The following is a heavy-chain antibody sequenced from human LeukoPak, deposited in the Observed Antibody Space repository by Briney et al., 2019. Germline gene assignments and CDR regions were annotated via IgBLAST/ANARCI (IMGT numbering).Heavy chain of an antibody. CDR3: ARQTAMGRSVDY. CDR2: IDPSDSDT. J-gene: IGHJ4*02. D-gene: IGHD5-18*01. CDR1: GYSFTSYW. Sequence: GESLKISCKASGYSFTSYWIGWVRQMPGKGLEWMGIIDPSDSDTRYTPSFQGQVTISADKSLSTAYLQWNSLKASDAAMYYCARQTAMGRSVDYWGQGTLVNVSS. V-gene: IGHV5-51*01.